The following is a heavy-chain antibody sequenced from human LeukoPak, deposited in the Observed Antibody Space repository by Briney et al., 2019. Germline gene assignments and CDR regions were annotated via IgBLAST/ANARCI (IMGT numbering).Heavy chain of an antibody. CDR1: GGSISSYY. CDR2: IYTSGST. V-gene: IGHV4-4*07. CDR3: ARRSGGFYYGYDC. D-gene: IGHD5-18*01. Sequence: ASETLSLTCTVSGGSISSYYWSWIRQPAGKGLERIGRIYTSGSTNYNPSLKSRVTISVDTSQNQFSLKLSSVTAADTAVYYCARRSGGFYYGYDCWGQGTLVTVSS. J-gene: IGHJ4*02.